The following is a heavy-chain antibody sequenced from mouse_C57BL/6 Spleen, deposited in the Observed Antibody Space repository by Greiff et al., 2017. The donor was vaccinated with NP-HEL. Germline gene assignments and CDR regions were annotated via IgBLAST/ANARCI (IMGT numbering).Heavy chain of an antibody. J-gene: IGHJ2*01. CDR1: GYSFTGYF. CDR2: INPYNGDT. Sequence: EVQLQQSGPELVKPGDSVKISCKASGYSFTGYFMNWVMQSHGKSLEWIGRINPYNGDTFYNQKFKGKATLTVDKSSSTAHMELRSLTSEDSAVYYCARCYYGSSRGFDYWGQGTTLTVSS. D-gene: IGHD1-1*01. V-gene: IGHV1-20*01. CDR3: ARCYYGSSRGFDY.